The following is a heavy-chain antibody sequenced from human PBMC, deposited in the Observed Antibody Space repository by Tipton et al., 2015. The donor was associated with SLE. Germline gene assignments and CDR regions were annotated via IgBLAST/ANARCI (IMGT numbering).Heavy chain of an antibody. V-gene: IGHV4-4*07. CDR3: ARDRRLIAAPSFWWYFDL. Sequence: GLVKPSETLSLTCTVSGHSITNYYWSWIRHSAGKGLECIGRIHTSGSTNYNPSLKSRVTMSVDTSKNQVSLKLSSVTAADTAVYYCARDRRLIAAPSFWWYFDLWGRGTLVTVSS. CDR1: GHSITNYY. CDR2: IHTSGST. J-gene: IGHJ2*01. D-gene: IGHD6-13*01.